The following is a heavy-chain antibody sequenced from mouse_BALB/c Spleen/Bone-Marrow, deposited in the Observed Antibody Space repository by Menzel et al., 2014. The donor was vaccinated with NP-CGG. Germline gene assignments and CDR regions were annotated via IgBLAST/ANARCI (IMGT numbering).Heavy chain of an antibody. CDR3: ARARGVTTATPYSFDY. CDR1: GFSFSSYA. CDR2: ISGGGYS. Sequence: EVKLMESGGGLVKPGVSLKLSCAASGFSFSSYAVSWVRQTPDKMLEWVGSISGGGYSHHADYMMGRFTISSDNPRHILYLQMSSLRSEDTAMYYCARARGVTTATPYSFDYCGPGTALTVSS. V-gene: IGHV5-6-5*01. J-gene: IGHJ2*01. D-gene: IGHD1-2*01.